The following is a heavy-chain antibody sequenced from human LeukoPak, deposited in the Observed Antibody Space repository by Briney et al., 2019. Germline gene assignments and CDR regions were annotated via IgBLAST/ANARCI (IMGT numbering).Heavy chain of an antibody. CDR2: INHSGST. CDR3: ARGPGIREMMGYDY. J-gene: IGHJ4*02. V-gene: IGHV4-34*01. CDR1: GGSFSGYY. D-gene: IGHD6-13*01. Sequence: SETLSLTCAVYGGSFSGYYWSWIRQPPGKGLEWIGEINHSGSTNYNPSLKSRVTISVDTSKNQFSLKLSSVTAADTAVYYCARGPGIREMMGYDYWGRGTLVTVSS.